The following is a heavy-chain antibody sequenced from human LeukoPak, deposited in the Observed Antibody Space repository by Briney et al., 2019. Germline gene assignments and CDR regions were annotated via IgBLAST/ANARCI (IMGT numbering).Heavy chain of an antibody. Sequence: SETLSLTCAVYGGSFSGYYWSWIRQPPGKGLEWIGEINHSGSTNYNPSLKRRFTISVETSKNQFSLKRSSVTAADTAVYYCARVSLGATIGTTSPWDWFDPWGQGTLVTVSS. CDR1: GGSFSGYY. D-gene: IGHD1-26*01. V-gene: IGHV4-34*01. J-gene: IGHJ5*02. CDR2: INHSGST. CDR3: ARVSLGATIGTTSPWDWFDP.